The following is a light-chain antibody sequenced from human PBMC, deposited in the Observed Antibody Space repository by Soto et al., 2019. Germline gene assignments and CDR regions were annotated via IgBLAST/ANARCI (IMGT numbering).Light chain of an antibody. Sequence: DIVKTQSPDSLAVSLGERATLNCKSSQSVLYSLNNRNHLAWYQKKPGQPPRLLVYWASTRESGVPDRFSGSGSGTDFSLTISSLQAEDVAVYYCQQYYRSPLSFGGGTRVEIK. CDR3: QQYYRSPLS. V-gene: IGKV4-1*01. CDR1: QSVLYSLNNRNH. CDR2: WAS. J-gene: IGKJ4*01.